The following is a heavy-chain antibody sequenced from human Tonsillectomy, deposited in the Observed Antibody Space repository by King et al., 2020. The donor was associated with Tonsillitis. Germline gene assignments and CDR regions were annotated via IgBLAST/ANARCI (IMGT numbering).Heavy chain of an antibody. CDR3: ARNWNSHWYFDL. CDR2: ISAYNGNT. CDR1: GYMFTNYG. Sequence: VQLVESGAEVKKPGASVKVSCKASGYMFTNYGISWVRQAPGQGLEWMGWISAYNGNTNYAQKFQGRVTMTTETSTSTAYMELRSLRSDDTAVYYCARNWNSHWYFDLWGRGTLVTVSS. J-gene: IGHJ2*01. D-gene: IGHD1/OR15-1a*01. V-gene: IGHV1-18*01.